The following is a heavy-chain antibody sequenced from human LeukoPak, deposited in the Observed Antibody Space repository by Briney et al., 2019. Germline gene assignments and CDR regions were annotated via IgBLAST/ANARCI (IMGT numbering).Heavy chain of an antibody. CDR2: INPNSGGT. CDR3: ARGGTEASSGDY. V-gene: IGHV1-2*06. D-gene: IGHD3-10*01. CDR1: GYTFTAYF. Sequence: ASVKVSCKATGYTFTAYFMHWVRQAPGQGLEWMGRINPNSGGTNYAQKFQGRVTMTRDTSITTAYMDLSRLTYDDTAVYYCARGGTEASSGDYWGQGTLVTVSS. J-gene: IGHJ4*02.